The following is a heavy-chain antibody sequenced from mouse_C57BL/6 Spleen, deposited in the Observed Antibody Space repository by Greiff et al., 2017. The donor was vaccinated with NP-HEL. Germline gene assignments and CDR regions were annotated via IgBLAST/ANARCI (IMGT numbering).Heavy chain of an antibody. J-gene: IGHJ3*01. CDR3: ARERLDYGFAY. CDR1: GYTFTSYW. CDR2: IHPNSGST. V-gene: IGHV1-64*01. D-gene: IGHD1-1*01. Sequence: VQLQQPGAELVKPGASVKLSCKASGYTFTSYWMHWVKQRPGQGLEWIGMIHPNSGSTNYNEKFKSKATLTVDKSSSTAYMQLSSLTSEDSAVYDCARERLDYGFAYWGQGTLVTVAA.